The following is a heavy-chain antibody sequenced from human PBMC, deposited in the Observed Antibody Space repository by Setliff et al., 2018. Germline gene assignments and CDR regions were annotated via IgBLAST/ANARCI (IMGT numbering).Heavy chain of an antibody. J-gene: IGHJ6*03. Sequence: SVKVSCKASGGTFSSYAISWVRQAPGQGLEWMGRIIPIFGTANYAQKFQGRVTITADKSTSTAYMELSSLRSEDTAVYYCARGRHPPWSGYPYYYMDVWGKGTMVTVSS. CDR3: ARGRHPPWSGYPYYYMDV. CDR2: IIPIFGTA. V-gene: IGHV1-69*06. D-gene: IGHD3-3*01. CDR1: GGTFSSYA.